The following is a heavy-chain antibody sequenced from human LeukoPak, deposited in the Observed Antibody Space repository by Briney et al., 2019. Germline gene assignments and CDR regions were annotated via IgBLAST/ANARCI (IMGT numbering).Heavy chain of an antibody. Sequence: GGSLRLFCAASGFTFSSYWMTWVRQAPGKGLEWVANIDQDGSEKYYVDSVKGRFTISRDNAKNTLYLQMNSLRAEDTAVYYCARVRLANNWFDPWGQGTLVTVSS. D-gene: IGHD5-12*01. J-gene: IGHJ5*02. CDR1: GFTFSSYW. V-gene: IGHV3-7*01. CDR3: ARVRLANNWFDP. CDR2: IDQDGSEK.